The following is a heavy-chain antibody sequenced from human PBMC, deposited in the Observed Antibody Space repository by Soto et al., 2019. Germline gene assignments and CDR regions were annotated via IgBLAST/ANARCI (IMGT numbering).Heavy chain of an antibody. D-gene: IGHD2-2*03. V-gene: IGHV4-31*03. CDR1: GCSISSGGYY. Sequence: SETLSLTCTVSGCSISSGGYYWSWIRQHPGKGLEWIGYIYYSGSTYYNPSLKSRVTISVDTSKNQFSLKLSSVTAADTAVYYCARGVDIVVVPAAISPWFDPWGQGTLVTVSS. J-gene: IGHJ5*02. CDR2: IYYSGST. CDR3: ARGVDIVVVPAAISPWFDP.